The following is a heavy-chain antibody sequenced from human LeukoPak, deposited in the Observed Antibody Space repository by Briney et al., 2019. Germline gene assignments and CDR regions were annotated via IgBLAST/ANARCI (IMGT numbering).Heavy chain of an antibody. V-gene: IGHV1-69*06. Sequence: SVKVSCKASGGTFSSYAISWVRQAPGQGLEWMGGIIPIFGTANYAQKFQGRVTITADKSTSTAYMELSSLRSEDTAVYYCARDCSGGSCYPYWGQGTLVTVSS. D-gene: IGHD2-15*01. CDR3: ARDCSGGSCYPY. J-gene: IGHJ4*02. CDR1: GGTFSSYA. CDR2: IIPIFGTA.